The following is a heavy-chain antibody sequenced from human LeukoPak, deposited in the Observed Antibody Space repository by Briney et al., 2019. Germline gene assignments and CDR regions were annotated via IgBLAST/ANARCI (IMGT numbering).Heavy chain of an antibody. D-gene: IGHD3-16*02. CDR1: GYTFTSYA. CDR2: TNMYNGNT. CDR3: PRVVGNYVWGSYRPEGCFDS. Sequence: ASVTVTFKSSGYTFTSYAISWLRQPPAQGPEWMGWTNMYNGNTNYARKLQGRVPMTTDTSTSTAYMEPRSLRSDDTAVYYCPRVVGNYVWGSYRPEGCFDSWGQGSLVTVSS. J-gene: IGHJ4*02. V-gene: IGHV1-18*01.